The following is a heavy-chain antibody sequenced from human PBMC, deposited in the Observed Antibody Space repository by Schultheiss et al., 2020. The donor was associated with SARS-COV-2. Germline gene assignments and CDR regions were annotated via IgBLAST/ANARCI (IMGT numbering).Heavy chain of an antibody. Sequence: SQTLSLTCTVSGGSISSSSYYWGWIRQPPGKGLEWIGSIYYSGSTNYNPSLKSRVTMSVDTSKNQFSLKLSSVTAADTAVYYCARAWDGYKDYWGQGTLVTVSS. CDR1: GGSISSSSYY. V-gene: IGHV4-39*07. CDR3: ARAWDGYKDY. D-gene: IGHD3-22*01. CDR2: IYYSGST. J-gene: IGHJ4*02.